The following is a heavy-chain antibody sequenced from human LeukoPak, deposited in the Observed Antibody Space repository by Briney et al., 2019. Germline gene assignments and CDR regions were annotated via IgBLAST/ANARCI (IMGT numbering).Heavy chain of an antibody. J-gene: IGHJ5*02. CDR1: GLTLGDYA. V-gene: IGHV3-49*03. D-gene: IGHD2-21*01. Sequence: PGGSLRLSCATSGLTLGDYALSWFRQAPGKGLEWVGFIRSKTLGGTTEYAASVKGRFSISRDDSSSIVYLQMDSLKTEDTAVYYCSSYSLAAKFDPWGQGTLVTVSS. CDR3: SSYSLAAKFDP. CDR2: IRSKTLGGTT.